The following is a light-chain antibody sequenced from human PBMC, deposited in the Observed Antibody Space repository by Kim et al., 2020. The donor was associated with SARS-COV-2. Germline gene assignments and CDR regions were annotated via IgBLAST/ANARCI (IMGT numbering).Light chain of an antibody. CDR3: NSRDSNDNVV. Sequence: ALGQTVRLTCQGDSLKNYYATWYQQKPGQAPILVIYGKNNRPSGIPDRFSGSSSGNTASLTITGTQAGDEADYYCNSRDSNDNVVFGGGTQLTVL. V-gene: IGLV3-19*01. CDR1: SLKNYY. J-gene: IGLJ2*01. CDR2: GKN.